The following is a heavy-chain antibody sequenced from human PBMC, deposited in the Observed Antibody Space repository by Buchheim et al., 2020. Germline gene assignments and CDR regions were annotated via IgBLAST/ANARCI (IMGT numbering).Heavy chain of an antibody. CDR2: IYYSGST. CDR3: ARQDCSSTSCQCDY. V-gene: IGHV4-39*01. D-gene: IGHD2-2*01. J-gene: IGHJ4*02. CDR1: GGSISSSSYY. Sequence: QLQLQESGPGLVKPSETLSLTCTVSGGSISSSSYYWGWIRQPPGKGLEWIGRIYYSGSTYYNPSLKRRVTISVDTSKNQFSLKLSSVTAADTAVYYCARQDCSSTSCQCDYGGQGTL.